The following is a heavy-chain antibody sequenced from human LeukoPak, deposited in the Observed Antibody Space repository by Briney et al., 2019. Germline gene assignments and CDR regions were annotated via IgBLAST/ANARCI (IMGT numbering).Heavy chain of an antibody. D-gene: IGHD6-13*01. J-gene: IGHJ5*02. CDR3: LAAAGKGNGFDP. Sequence: ASVKVSCKASGYTFTGYYMHWVRQAPGQGLEWMGWINPNSGGTNYAQKFQGRVTMTRDTSISTAYMELSRLRSDDTAVYYCLAAAGKGNGFDPWGQGTLVTVSS. CDR1: GYTFTGYY. CDR2: INPNSGGT. V-gene: IGHV1-2*02.